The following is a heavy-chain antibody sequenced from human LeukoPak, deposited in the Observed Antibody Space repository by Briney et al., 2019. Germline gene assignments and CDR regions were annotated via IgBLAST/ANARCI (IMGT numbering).Heavy chain of an antibody. CDR2: ISGSGGST. V-gene: IGHV3-23*01. CDR3: ATSSGYSYYFDY. D-gene: IGHD3-22*01. CDR1: GFTFSSYA. Sequence: GGSLRLSCAASGFTFSSYAMSWDRQAPGKGLEWVSAISGSGGSTYYADSVKGRFTISRDNSKNTLYLQMNSLRAEDTAVYYCATSSGYSYYFDYWGQGTLVTVSS. J-gene: IGHJ4*02.